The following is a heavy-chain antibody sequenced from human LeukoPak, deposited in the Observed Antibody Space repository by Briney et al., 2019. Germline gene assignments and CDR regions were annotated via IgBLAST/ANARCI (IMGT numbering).Heavy chain of an antibody. J-gene: IGHJ4*02. V-gene: IGHV3-74*01. CDR1: GFTFSSYW. CDR2: INSDVTNT. D-gene: IGHD3-22*01. CDR3: AMGYYDSSGYSHFDY. Sequence: PGGSLRLSCAASGFTFSSYWMHWVRQAPGKGLVWVSRINSDVTNTNYADSVKGRFTIFRDNAKNTLYLQMNSLRVEDTAVYYCAMGYYDSSGYSHFDYWGQGTLVTVSS.